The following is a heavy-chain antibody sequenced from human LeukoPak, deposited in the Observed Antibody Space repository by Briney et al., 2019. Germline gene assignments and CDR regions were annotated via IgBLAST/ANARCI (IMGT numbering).Heavy chain of an antibody. CDR2: INPNSGGT. J-gene: IGHJ4*02. D-gene: IGHD3-22*01. CDR3: ARLRGYYDSSGYYFPFGYFDY. Sequence: ASVTVSCKASGYTFTGYYMHWVRQAPGQGLEWMGWINPNSGGTNYAQKFQGRVTMTRDTSISTAYMELSRLRSDDTAVYYCARLRGYYDSSGYYFPFGYFDYWGQGTLVTVSS. CDR1: GYTFTGYY. V-gene: IGHV1-2*02.